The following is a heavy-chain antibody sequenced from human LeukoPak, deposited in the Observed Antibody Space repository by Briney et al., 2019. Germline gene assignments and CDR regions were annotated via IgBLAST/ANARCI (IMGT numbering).Heavy chain of an antibody. CDR2: IRYDGSNK. J-gene: IGHJ4*02. Sequence: PGGSLRLSCAASGFTFSSYAMHWVRQAPGKGLEWVAFIRYDGSNKYYADSVKGRFTISRVNSKNTLYLQMNSLGAEDTAVYYCAKSGLNRFDYWGQGTLVTVSS. CDR3: AKSGLNRFDY. CDR1: GFTFSSYA. V-gene: IGHV3-30*02. D-gene: IGHD2-15*01.